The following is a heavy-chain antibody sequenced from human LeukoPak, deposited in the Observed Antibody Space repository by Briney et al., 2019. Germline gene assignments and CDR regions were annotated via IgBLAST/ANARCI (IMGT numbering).Heavy chain of an antibody. CDR3: AGSLEYCSSTSCYLGWFDP. CDR2: IYYSGST. Sequence: PSETLSLTCTVSGGSISSYYWSWIRQPPGKGLEWIGYIYYSGSTNYNPSLKSRVTISVDTSKNQFSLKLSSVTAADTAVYYCAGSLEYCSSTSCYLGWFDPWGQGTLVTVSS. CDR1: GGSISSYY. J-gene: IGHJ5*02. V-gene: IGHV4-59*01. D-gene: IGHD2-2*01.